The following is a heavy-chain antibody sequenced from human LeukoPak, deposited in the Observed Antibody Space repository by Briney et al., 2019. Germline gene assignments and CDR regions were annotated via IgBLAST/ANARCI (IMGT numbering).Heavy chain of an antibody. CDR1: GFTFSSYA. CDR3: AKAASKRTDYGDYAFYYYMDV. D-gene: IGHD4-17*01. Sequence: GGSLRLSCAASGFTFSSYAMNWVRQAPGKGLEWVSAISGSGGSTYYADSVKGRFTISRDNSKNTLYLQMISLRAEDTAVYYCAKAASKRTDYGDYAFYYYMDVWGKGTTVTISS. CDR2: ISGSGGST. J-gene: IGHJ6*03. V-gene: IGHV3-23*01.